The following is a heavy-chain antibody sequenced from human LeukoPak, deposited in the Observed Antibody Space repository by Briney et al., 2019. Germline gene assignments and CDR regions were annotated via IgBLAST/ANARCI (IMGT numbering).Heavy chain of an antibody. D-gene: IGHD1-26*01. J-gene: IGHJ4*02. Sequence: GASVNVSCKASGYTFTSYGISWVRQAPGQGLERMGWISAYNGNTNYAQKLQGRVTMTTDTSTSTAYMELRSLRADDTAVYYCARDDWSVGANDYWGQGTLVTVSS. CDR3: ARDDWSVGANDY. CDR2: ISAYNGNT. V-gene: IGHV1-18*01. CDR1: GYTFTSYG.